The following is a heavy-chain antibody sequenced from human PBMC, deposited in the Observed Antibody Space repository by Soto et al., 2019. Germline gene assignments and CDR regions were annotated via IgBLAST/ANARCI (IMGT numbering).Heavy chain of an antibody. CDR2: ISSSSSTI. V-gene: IGHV3-48*02. D-gene: IGHD5-18*01. Sequence: PGGSLRLSCAASGFTFSSYSMNWVRQAPGKGLEWVSYISSSSSTIYYADSVKGRFTISRDNAKNSLYLQMNSLRDEDTAVYYCAREGEIQLWLQSLDYWGQGTLVTVSS. CDR3: AREGEIQLWLQSLDY. CDR1: GFTFSSYS. J-gene: IGHJ4*02.